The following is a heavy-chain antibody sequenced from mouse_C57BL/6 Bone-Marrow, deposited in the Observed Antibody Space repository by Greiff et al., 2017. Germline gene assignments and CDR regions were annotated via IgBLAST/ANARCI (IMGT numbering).Heavy chain of an antibody. CDR2: ISSGGSYT. CDR3: ARHGRWLFMDY. J-gene: IGHJ4*01. D-gene: IGHD2-3*01. CDR1: GFTFSSSG. Sequence: DVMLVESGGDLVKPGGSLKLSCAASGFTFSSSGMSWVRQTPDNTLEWVATISSGGSYTYYPDSVKGRFTISRDNCKNTLYLQVSCVKCEDTAMYYCARHGRWLFMDYWGQGTSVTVSS. V-gene: IGHV5-6*02.